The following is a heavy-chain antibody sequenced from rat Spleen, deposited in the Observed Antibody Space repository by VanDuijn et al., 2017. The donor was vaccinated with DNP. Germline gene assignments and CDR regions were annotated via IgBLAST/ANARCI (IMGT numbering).Heavy chain of an antibody. CDR1: GSTFTSYY. Sequence: QVQLQQSGAELAKPGSSVKISCMASGSTFTSYYLAWIKQTTGQGLEYIGYINTGSGGTHYNEKFKGKATLTVDKSSSTAFMQLSSLTPDDSGVYYCARPQIFKYGNYGFAYWGQGTLVTVSS. V-gene: IGHV1-43*01. D-gene: IGHD1-3*01. CDR2: INTGSGGT. J-gene: IGHJ3*01. CDR3: ARPQIFKYGNYGFAY.